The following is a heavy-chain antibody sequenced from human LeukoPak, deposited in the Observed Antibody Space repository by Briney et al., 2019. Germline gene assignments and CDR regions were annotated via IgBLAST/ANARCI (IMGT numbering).Heavy chain of an antibody. Sequence: SETLSLTCTVSGGSISSGGYYWSWIRQHPGKGLEWIGYIYYSGSTYYNPSLKSRVTISVDTSKNQFSLKPSSVTAADTAVYYCARDRGYYDSSGPTGFDPWGQGTLVTVSS. V-gene: IGHV4-31*03. CDR2: IYYSGST. CDR3: ARDRGYYDSSGPTGFDP. D-gene: IGHD3-22*01. J-gene: IGHJ5*02. CDR1: GGSISSGGYY.